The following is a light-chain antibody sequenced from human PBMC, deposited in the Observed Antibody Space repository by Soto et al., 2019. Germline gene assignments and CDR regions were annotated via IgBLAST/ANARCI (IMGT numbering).Light chain of an antibody. Sequence: DIQVTHSPSSLSASVGDRVTITCQASQDTRKYLNWYQHKPGKVPKLLIYDASNLAIGVPSRFSGSGFGTDFTLTISNLRPEDIATYYCLSYGCIPAFGGGTKVEIK. J-gene: IGKJ4*01. CDR1: QDTRKY. V-gene: IGKV1-33*01. CDR2: DAS. CDR3: LSYGCIPA.